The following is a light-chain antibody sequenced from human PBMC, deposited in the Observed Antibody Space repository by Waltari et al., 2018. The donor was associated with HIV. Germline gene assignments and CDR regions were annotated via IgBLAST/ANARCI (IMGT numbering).Light chain of an antibody. V-gene: IGLV7-43*01. CDR1: TGAVTRGYY. CDR3: LLYYGGAWV. Sequence: QTVVTQEPSLTVSPGGTVTLTCASSTGAVTRGYYPNWFQQKPGKEPRSLIYNINDKHSGPPARFSCSLLGGKVALTLSGVQPEDEAEYHCLLYYGGAWVFGGGTKLTVL. J-gene: IGLJ3*02. CDR2: NIN.